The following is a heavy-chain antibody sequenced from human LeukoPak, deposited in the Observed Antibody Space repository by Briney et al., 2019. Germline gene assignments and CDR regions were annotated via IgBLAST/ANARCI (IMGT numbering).Heavy chain of an antibody. J-gene: IGHJ3*02. CDR2: ISSSSGSV. Sequence: GGSLRLSCAASGFTFSSYTMNWVRQAPGRGLEWVSSISSSSGSVYYADSVEGRFTISRDNAKNSLYLQMNSLRAEDTALYYCAKDTVTTPFGAFDIWGQGTMVTVSS. V-gene: IGHV3-21*04. CDR1: GFTFSSYT. CDR3: AKDTVTTPFGAFDI. D-gene: IGHD4-17*01.